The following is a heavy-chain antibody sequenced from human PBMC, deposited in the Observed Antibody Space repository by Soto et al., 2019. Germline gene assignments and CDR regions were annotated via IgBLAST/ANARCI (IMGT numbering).Heavy chain of an antibody. CDR3: ARGVVSWFDP. Sequence: SLTCTVSGGSISSGGYYWSWIRQHPGKGLEWIGYIYYSGSTYYNPSLKSRVTISVDTSKNQFSLKLSSVTAADTAVYYCARGVVSWFDPWGQGTLVTVSS. J-gene: IGHJ5*02. CDR1: GGSISSGGYY. V-gene: IGHV4-31*03. CDR2: IYYSGST.